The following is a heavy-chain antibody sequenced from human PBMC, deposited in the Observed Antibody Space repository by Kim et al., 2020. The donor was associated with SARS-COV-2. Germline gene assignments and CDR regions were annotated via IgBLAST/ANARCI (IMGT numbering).Heavy chain of an antibody. CDR1: GFTFSDYY. J-gene: IGHJ6*02. CDR2: ISSSGSTI. V-gene: IGHV3-11*04. CDR3: ARDAPSQQLVFWGSKNYYYYGMDV. D-gene: IGHD6-13*01. Sequence: GGSLRLSCAASGFTFSDYYMSWIRQAPGKGLEWVSYISSSGSTIYYADSVKGRFTISRDNAKNSLYLQMNSLRAEDTAVYYCARDAPSQQLVFWGSKNYYYYGMDVWGQGTTVTVSS.